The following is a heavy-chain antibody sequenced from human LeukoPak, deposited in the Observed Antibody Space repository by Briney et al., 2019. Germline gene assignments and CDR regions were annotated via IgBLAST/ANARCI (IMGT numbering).Heavy chain of an antibody. V-gene: IGHV4-34*01. CDR2: INHSGST. CDR3: ARGLGYNYYYMDV. CDR1: DESFSGYY. Sequence: PSETLSLTCAVYDESFSGYYWSWIRQPPGKGLEWIGEINHSGSTNYNPSLKSRVTISVDTSKNQFSLKLSSVTAADTAVYYCARGLGYNYYYMDVWGKGTTVTVSS. D-gene: IGHD6-13*01. J-gene: IGHJ6*03.